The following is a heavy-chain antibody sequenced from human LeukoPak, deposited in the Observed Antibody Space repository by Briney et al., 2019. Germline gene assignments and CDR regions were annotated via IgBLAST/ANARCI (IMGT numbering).Heavy chain of an antibody. CDR2: ITSTSSYI. V-gene: IGHV3-21*01. CDR3: ARDPYSGSYGNYYYYYMDV. CDR1: GFTFSNYN. D-gene: IGHD1-26*01. J-gene: IGHJ6*03. Sequence: GGSLRLSCAASGFTFSNYNMNWVRQAPGKGLEWISSITSTSSYIYYADSVRGRFTISRDNAKNSLYLQMHSLRAEDTALYFCARDPYSGSYGNYYYYYMDVWGKGTTVTVSS.